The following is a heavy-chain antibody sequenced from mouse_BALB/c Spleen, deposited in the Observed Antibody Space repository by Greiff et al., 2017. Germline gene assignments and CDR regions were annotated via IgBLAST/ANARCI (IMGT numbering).Heavy chain of an antibody. CDR2: ISTYNGNT. J-gene: IGHJ1*01. CDR1: GYTFTDYA. Sequence: QVQLKESGPEVVRPGVSVKISCKGSGYTFTDYAMHWVKQSHAKSLEWIGVISTYNGNTNYNQKFKGKATMTVDKSSSTAYMELARLTSEDSAIYYCARSGDYYGSSYGYFDVWGAGTTVTVSS. CDR3: ARSGDYYGSSYGYFDV. D-gene: IGHD1-1*01. V-gene: IGHV1-67*01.